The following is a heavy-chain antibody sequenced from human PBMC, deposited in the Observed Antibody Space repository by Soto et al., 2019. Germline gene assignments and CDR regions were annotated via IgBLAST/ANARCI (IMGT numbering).Heavy chain of an antibody. Sequence: EVQLLESGGGLVQPGGSLRLSCAASGITVSNYPMSWVRQAPGKGLDWVSGISGSGDRTYYAYSAKGRFTISKDISRNSLSLQLDSLGVEDTAVYFCVKDEGGYPSTAPHWGEGTLVTVSS. CDR3: VKDEGGYPSTAPH. V-gene: IGHV3-23*01. CDR2: ISGSGDRT. D-gene: IGHD3-22*01. CDR1: GITVSNYP. J-gene: IGHJ4*02.